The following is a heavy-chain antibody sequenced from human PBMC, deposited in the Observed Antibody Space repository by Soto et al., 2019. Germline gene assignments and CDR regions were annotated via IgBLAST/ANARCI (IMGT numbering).Heavy chain of an antibody. CDR3: ARGSSSWLDY. V-gene: IGHV3-21*01. J-gene: IGHJ4*02. CDR2: ISSSSSYI. CDR1: GFTFSSYS. D-gene: IGHD6-13*01. Sequence: VGSLRLSCAASGFTFSSYSMNWVRQAPGKGLEWVSSISSSSSYIYYADSVKGRFTISRDNAKNSLYLQMNSLRAEDTAVYYCARGSSSWLDYWGQGTLVTVSS.